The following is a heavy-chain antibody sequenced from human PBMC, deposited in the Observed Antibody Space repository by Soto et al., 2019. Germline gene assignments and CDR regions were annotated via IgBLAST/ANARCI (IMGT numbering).Heavy chain of an antibody. D-gene: IGHD3-3*01. Sequence: SVKVSCKASGFTFTSSAVQWVRQARGQRLEWIGWIVVGSGNTNYAQKFQERVTITRDMSTSTAYMELSSLRSEDTAVYYCARPITIFGVVHMYFDYWGQGIEVTVSS. CDR3: ARPITIFGVVHMYFDY. V-gene: IGHV1-58*01. CDR1: GFTFTSSA. J-gene: IGHJ4*02. CDR2: IVVGSGNT.